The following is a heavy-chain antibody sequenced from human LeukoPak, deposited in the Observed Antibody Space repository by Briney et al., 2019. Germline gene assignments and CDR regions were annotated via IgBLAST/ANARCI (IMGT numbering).Heavy chain of an antibody. D-gene: IGHD2-2*01. CDR1: GFTFSSYA. CDR3: AKDYCTTTTCHADY. V-gene: IGHV3-23*01. J-gene: IGHJ4*02. Sequence: GGSLSLSCAASGFTFSSYAMSWVRQAPGKGLEWVSAISGSGGSTYYADSVKGRFTISRDNSKNTLYLQINSLRAEDTALYYCAKDYCTTTTCHADYWGQGTLVTVSS. CDR2: ISGSGGST.